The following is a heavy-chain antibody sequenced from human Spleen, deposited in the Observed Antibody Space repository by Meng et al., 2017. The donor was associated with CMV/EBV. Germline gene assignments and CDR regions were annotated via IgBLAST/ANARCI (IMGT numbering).Heavy chain of an antibody. CDR2: INPNSGGT. CDR3: ARYDFWSGSDYFDY. Sequence: ASVKVSCKASGYTFAGYYIHWVRQAPGQGLEWMGWINPNSGGTNYAQKFQGRVTVTRDTSISTAYMELSRLRSDDTAVYYCARYDFWSGSDYFDYWGQGTLVTVSS. CDR1: GYTFAGYY. J-gene: IGHJ4*02. V-gene: IGHV1-2*02. D-gene: IGHD3-3*01.